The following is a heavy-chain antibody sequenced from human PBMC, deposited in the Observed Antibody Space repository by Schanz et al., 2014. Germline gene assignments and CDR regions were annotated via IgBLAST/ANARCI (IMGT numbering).Heavy chain of an antibody. Sequence: EVQLAESGGGLVQPGGSLRLSCAASGFSLDIFAVSWVRQAPGKGLEWLSVISASGGDTYYADSVKGRFTISRDNSKNTLYLQMDSLRAEDTAVYFCAKKVPAYNPFDSWGQGTLVTVSS. CDR1: GFSLDIFA. J-gene: IGHJ4*02. CDR2: ISASGGDT. D-gene: IGHD1-1*01. V-gene: IGHV3-23*04. CDR3: AKKVPAYNPFDS.